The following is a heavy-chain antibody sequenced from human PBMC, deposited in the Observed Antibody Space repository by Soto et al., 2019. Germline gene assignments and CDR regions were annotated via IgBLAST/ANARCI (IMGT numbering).Heavy chain of an antibody. CDR2: IYYDGST. J-gene: IGHJ4*02. V-gene: IGHV4-39*01. CDR1: GGSINSNNYY. D-gene: IGHD2-15*01. CDR3: AKVVVAATRHTDFDS. Sequence: SETLSLTCTVSGGSINSNNYYWAWIRQPPGKGLAWIASIYYDGSTYYNPSLKSRVTISIDTSKNQFSLRLRSVTAADTAIYYCAKVVVAATRHTDFDSWGQGTLVTSPQ.